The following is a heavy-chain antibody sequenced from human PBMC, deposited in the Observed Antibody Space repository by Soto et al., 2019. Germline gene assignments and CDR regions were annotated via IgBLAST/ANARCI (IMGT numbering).Heavy chain of an antibody. D-gene: IGHD5-18*01. J-gene: IGHJ4*02. V-gene: IGHV1-18*01. CDR2: ISAYNGNT. CDR3: AGWGGVDTAMAYHFDY. CDR1: GYTFTSYG. Sequence: ASVKVSCKASGYTFTSYGISWVRQAPGQGLEWMGWISAYNGNTNYAQKLQGRVTMTTDTSTSTAYMELRSLRSDDTAVYYCAGWGGVDTAMAYHFDYWGQGTLVTVSS.